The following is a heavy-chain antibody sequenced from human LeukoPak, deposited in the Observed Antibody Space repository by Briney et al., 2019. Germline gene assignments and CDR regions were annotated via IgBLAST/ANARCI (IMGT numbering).Heavy chain of an antibody. V-gene: IGHV3-21*01. Sequence: GGSLRLSCAASGFTFSSYSMNWVRQAPGKVLEWVSSISSSSSYIYYADSVKGRFTISRDNAKNSLYLQMNSLRAEDTAVYYCARDYYYDSSGYYFDYWGQGTLVTVSS. J-gene: IGHJ4*02. CDR1: GFTFSSYS. D-gene: IGHD3-22*01. CDR2: ISSSSSYI. CDR3: ARDYYYDSSGYYFDY.